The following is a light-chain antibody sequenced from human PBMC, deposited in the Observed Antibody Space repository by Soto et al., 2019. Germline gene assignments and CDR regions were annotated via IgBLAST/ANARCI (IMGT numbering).Light chain of an antibody. Sequence: QSVLTQPPSASETPGQRVTISCSGMSSNIGSNPVSWYQQLPGTAPRVLILSDDQRPSGVPDRFSGSKSGTSASLAISGLESDDEADYYRAAWDDSLNGWVFGRGTKLTVL. CDR3: AAWDDSLNGWV. J-gene: IGLJ3*02. V-gene: IGLV1-44*01. CDR1: SSNIGSNP. CDR2: SDD.